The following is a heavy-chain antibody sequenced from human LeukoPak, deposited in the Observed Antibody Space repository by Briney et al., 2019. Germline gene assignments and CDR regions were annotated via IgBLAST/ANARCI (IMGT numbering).Heavy chain of an antibody. CDR2: ISGSGGNT. CDR3: ANNFEY. CDR1: GFTFSSYA. J-gene: IGHJ4*02. Sequence: GGSLRLSCAPSGFTFSSYAMSWVRQPPGKGLDWVSAISGSGGNTYYADSVKGRFTISRDNSKNTLYLQMNSLRAEDTAVYYCANNFEYWGEGTLVTVSS. V-gene: IGHV3-23*01.